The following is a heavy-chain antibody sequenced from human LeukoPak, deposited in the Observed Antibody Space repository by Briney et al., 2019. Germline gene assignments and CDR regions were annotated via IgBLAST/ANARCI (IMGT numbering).Heavy chain of an antibody. V-gene: IGHV4-39*07. CDR2: IYYSGST. CDR3: ARKSYGSGSYYILYYYYGMDV. D-gene: IGHD3-10*01. Sequence: SETLSLTCTVSGGSISSSSYYWGWIRQPPGKGLEWIGSIYYSGSTYYNPSLKSRVTISVDTSKDQFSLKLSSVTAADTAVYYCARKSYGSGSYYILYYYYGMDVWGQGTTVTVSS. J-gene: IGHJ6*02. CDR1: GGSISSSSYY.